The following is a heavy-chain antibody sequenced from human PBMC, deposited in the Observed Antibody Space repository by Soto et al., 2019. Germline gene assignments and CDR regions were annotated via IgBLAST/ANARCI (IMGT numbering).Heavy chain of an antibody. CDR2: ISAHNGNT. J-gene: IGHJ4*02. V-gene: IGHV1-18*01. D-gene: IGHD1-1*01. CDR1: GYIFTTYG. CDR3: ARGRYGDY. Sequence: QVHLVQSGAEVKKPGASVKVSCKGPGYIFTTYGITWVRQAPGQGLEWMGWISAHNGNTNYAQKLQGRVTVTRDTSTSTAYMELRNLRSDDTAVYYCARGRYGDYSGQGALVTVSS.